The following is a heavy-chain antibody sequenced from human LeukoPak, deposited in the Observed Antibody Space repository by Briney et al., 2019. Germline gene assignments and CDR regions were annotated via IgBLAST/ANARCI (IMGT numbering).Heavy chain of an antibody. D-gene: IGHD3-10*01. Sequence: GGSLRLSCAASGFTFSSYGMHWVRQAPGKRLEWVAVISYDGSNKYYADSVKGRFTISRDNSKNTLYLQMNSLRAEDTAVYYCARDLVRSWEVRFGMDVWGQGTTVTVSS. CDR1: GFTFSSYG. CDR2: ISYDGSNK. J-gene: IGHJ6*02. CDR3: ARDLVRSWEVRFGMDV. V-gene: IGHV3-30*03.